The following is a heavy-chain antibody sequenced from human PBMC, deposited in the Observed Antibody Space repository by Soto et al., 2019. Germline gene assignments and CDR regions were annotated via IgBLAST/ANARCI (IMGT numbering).Heavy chain of an antibody. J-gene: IGHJ5*02. CDR1: GSSICSAGSS. CDR2: IYHSGST. D-gene: IGHD2-2*01. V-gene: IGHV4-30-2*01. Sequence: SDTLSLTCAVTGSSICSAGSSWIWIRQPPGKGLEWIGYIYHSGSTYYNPSLKSRVTISVDRSKNQFSLKLSSVTAADTAVYYCARVPDRWGQGTLVTVSS. CDR3: ARVPDR.